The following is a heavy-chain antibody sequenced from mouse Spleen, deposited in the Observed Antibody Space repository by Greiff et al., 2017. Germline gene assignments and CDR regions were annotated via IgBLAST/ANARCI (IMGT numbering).Heavy chain of an antibody. Sequence: EVQVVESGGGLVKPGGSLKLSCAASGFTFSSYAMSWVRQTPEKRLEWVATISSGGSYTYYPDSVKGRFTISRDNAKNTLYLQMSSLRSEDTAMYYCARQGVGNYFDYWGQGTTLTVSS. CDR2: ISSGGSYT. CDR3: ARQGVGNYFDY. D-gene: IGHD1-1*02. V-gene: IGHV5-9-3*01. J-gene: IGHJ2*01. CDR1: GFTFSSYA.